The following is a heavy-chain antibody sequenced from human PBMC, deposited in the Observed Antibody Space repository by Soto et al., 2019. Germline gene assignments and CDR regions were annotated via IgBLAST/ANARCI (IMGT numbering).Heavy chain of an antibody. CDR1: GFSPTTDRGG. CDR2: IYWDDSK. Sequence: QITLKESGPTLVKPTQTLTLTCTFSGFSPTTDRGGLGWIRQPPGEALEWLAVIYWDDSKTYRPSLESRLTITKDTSKNQVALTMTNMDSLDTATYYCAHAYGGRSLYWGQGTLVTVSS. D-gene: IGHD1-26*01. V-gene: IGHV2-5*02. J-gene: IGHJ4*02. CDR3: AHAYGGRSLY.